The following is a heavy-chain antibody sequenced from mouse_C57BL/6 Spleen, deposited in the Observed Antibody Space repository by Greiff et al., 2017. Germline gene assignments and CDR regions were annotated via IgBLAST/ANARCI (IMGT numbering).Heavy chain of an antibody. V-gene: IGHV1-59*01. CDR1: GYTFTSYW. Sequence: QVQLQQPGAELVRPGTSVKLSCKASGYTFTSYWMHWVKQRPGQGLEWIGVIDPSDSYTNSNQKFKGKATLTVDTSSSTAYMQLSSLTSEDSAVYYGARKVQDGSHFDYWGQGTTLTVSS. CDR2: IDPSDSYT. CDR3: ARKVQDGSHFDY. J-gene: IGHJ2*01. D-gene: IGHD2-3*01.